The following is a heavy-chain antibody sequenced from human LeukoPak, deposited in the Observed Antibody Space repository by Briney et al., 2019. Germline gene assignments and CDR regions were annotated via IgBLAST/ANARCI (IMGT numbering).Heavy chain of an antibody. Sequence: SETLSLTCTVSGGSISSSSYYWGWIRQPPGKGLEWIGSIYYSGSTYYNPSLKSRVTISVDTSNNQFSLKLSSVTAADTAVYYCARGSGNSYPYWGQGTLVTVSS. CDR2: IYYSGST. CDR3: ARGSGNSYPY. J-gene: IGHJ4*02. D-gene: IGHD5-18*01. CDR1: GGSISSSSYY. V-gene: IGHV4-39*07.